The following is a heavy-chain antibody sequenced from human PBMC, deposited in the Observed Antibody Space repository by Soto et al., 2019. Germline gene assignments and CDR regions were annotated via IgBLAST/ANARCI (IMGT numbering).Heavy chain of an antibody. D-gene: IGHD6-19*01. CDR2: IYPGDSDT. CDR3: ARHPPRYSSGWELAVGGMDV. V-gene: IGHV5-51*01. Sequence: GESLKISCKGSGYSFTSYWIGWVRQMPGKGLERMGIIYPGDSDTRYSPSFQGQVTISADKSISTAYLQWSSLKASDTAMYYCARHPPRYSSGWELAVGGMDVWGQGTTVTVSS. CDR1: GYSFTSYW. J-gene: IGHJ6*02.